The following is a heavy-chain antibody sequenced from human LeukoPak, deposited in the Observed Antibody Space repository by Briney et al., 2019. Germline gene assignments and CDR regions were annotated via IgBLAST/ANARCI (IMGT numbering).Heavy chain of an antibody. CDR1: GFTFSSYS. Sequence: GGSLRLSCAASGFTFSSYSMDWVRQAPGKGLEWVSSISSSSSYIYYADSVKGRFTISRDNAKNTLYLQMNSLRAEDTAVYYCAGWYQGVDYWGQGTLVTVSS. CDR2: ISSSSSYI. CDR3: AGWYQGVDY. J-gene: IGHJ4*02. V-gene: IGHV3-21*01. D-gene: IGHD6-19*01.